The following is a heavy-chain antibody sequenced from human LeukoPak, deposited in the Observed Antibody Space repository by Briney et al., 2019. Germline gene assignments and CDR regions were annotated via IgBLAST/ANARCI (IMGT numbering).Heavy chain of an antibody. CDR3: AKKASGILTGPCPFDS. CDR1: GFTFSSYG. CDR2: ISLDGRIE. Sequence: GGSLRLSCVASGFTFSSYGMHWVRQAPGKGLEWVAVISLDGRIEYYADSVQGRFTISRDNSKNTLYLQMNSLRAEDTAVYYCAKKASGILTGPCPFDSWGQGTLVTVSP. D-gene: IGHD3-9*01. J-gene: IGHJ4*02. V-gene: IGHV3-30*18.